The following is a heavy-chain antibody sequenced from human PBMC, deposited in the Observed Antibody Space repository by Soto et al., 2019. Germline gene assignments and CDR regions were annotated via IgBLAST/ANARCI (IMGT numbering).Heavy chain of an antibody. Sequence: QVQLQESGPGLVRASETLSLTCTVPAGSVSVRRYYWTWIRQPPGKGLEWIGYIFYSGNSNYSSSLKSRVTISVDTSKNQFSLKLFSVTAADRAVYYCARSYGSDDVRCNWFDPWGQGTLVTVSS. V-gene: IGHV4-61*01. CDR3: ARSYGSDDVRCNWFDP. D-gene: IGHD2-15*01. J-gene: IGHJ5*02. CDR1: AGSVSVRRYY. CDR2: IFYSGNS.